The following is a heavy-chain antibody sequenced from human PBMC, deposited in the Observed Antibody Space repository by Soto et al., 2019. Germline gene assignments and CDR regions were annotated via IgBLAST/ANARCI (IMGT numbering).Heavy chain of an antibody. CDR1: GYTFTNYW. CDR2: IYPGDSDA. D-gene: IGHD3-3*01. Sequence: GASLKISCEGSGYTFTNYWIGWVRQMPGKGLEWMGIIYPGDSDARYSPSFQGQVTISADKSINAAYLQWSSLKASDTAMYYCARRITGRTTGGAFDVWGQGTMVTVSS. CDR3: ARRITGRTTGGAFDV. J-gene: IGHJ3*01. V-gene: IGHV5-51*01.